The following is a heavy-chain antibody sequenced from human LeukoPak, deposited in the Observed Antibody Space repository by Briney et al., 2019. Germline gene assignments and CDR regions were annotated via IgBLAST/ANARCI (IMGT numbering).Heavy chain of an antibody. CDR1: GGSISSYY. Sequence: SETLSLTCTASGGSISSYYWSWIRQPPGKGLEWIGYIHYSGSTKYNPSLKSRVAISVDASKNQFSLKLSSVTAADTAVYYCARHTSYYDSTGYYYGGDWFDPRGQGTLVTVSS. J-gene: IGHJ5*02. D-gene: IGHD3-22*01. V-gene: IGHV4-59*08. CDR3: ARHTSYYDSTGYYYGGDWFDP. CDR2: IHYSGST.